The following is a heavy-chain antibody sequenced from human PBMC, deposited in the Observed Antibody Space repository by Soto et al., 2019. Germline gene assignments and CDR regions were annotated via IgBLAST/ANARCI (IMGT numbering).Heavy chain of an antibody. CDR3: AKDYNNYWSGYYAH. V-gene: IGHV3-9*01. CDR1: GFTFNDHA. D-gene: IGHD3-3*01. J-gene: IGHJ4*02. CDR2: ISWDSGIR. Sequence: LRLSCAASGFTFNDHAMHWVRQAPGKGLEWVSSISWDSGIREYADSVKGRFTIPRDNAKNSLYLEMNSLRAEDTALYYCAKDYNNYWSGYYAHWGQGTPVTVSS.